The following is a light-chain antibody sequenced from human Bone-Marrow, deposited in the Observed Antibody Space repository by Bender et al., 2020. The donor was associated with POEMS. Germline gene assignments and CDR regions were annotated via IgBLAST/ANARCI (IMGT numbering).Light chain of an antibody. J-gene: IGLJ2*01. Sequence: QSVLTQPPSVSGAPGQRVTISCTGSSSNIGAGYDVHWYQQHPGKAPKLMIYDVNYRPSGVSNRFSGSKFGNTASLTISGLQPEDEADYHCCSYTSTSTLFGGGTKLTVL. CDR3: CSYTSTSTL. V-gene: IGLV1-40*01. CDR2: DVN. CDR1: SSNIGAGYD.